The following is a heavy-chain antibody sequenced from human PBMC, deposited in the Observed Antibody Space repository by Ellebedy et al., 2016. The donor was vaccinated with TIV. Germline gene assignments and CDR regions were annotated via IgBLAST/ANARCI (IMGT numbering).Heavy chain of an antibody. D-gene: IGHD1-26*01. J-gene: IGHJ4*02. V-gene: IGHV3-15*01. Sequence: PGGSLRLSCTTSGITFSNAWMSWVRQAPGKGLEWVGRIRGNFEGGTTEDAAPVKGRFIISRDDSKNTLYLQMNSLKTEDTAIYYCNTADRIVGDGRGYWGQGTLVTVSS. CDR2: IRGNFEGGTT. CDR3: NTADRIVGDGRGY. CDR1: GITFSNAW.